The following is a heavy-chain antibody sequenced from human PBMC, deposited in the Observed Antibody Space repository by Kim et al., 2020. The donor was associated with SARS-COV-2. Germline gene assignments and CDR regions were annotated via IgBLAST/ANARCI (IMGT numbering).Heavy chain of an antibody. J-gene: IGHJ1*01. V-gene: IGHV3-23*01. D-gene: IGHD3-22*01. CDR2: ISGSDGST. Sequence: GGSLRLSCAASGFTFAAYAMSWVRQAPGKGLEWVSGISGSDGSTDYADSVKGRFVISRDNSQNTLHLQMNSLGAEDTAIYYCAKHFGSSDSEFPHWGQGTLVTVSS. CDR3: AKHFGSSDSEFPH. CDR1: GFTFAAYA.